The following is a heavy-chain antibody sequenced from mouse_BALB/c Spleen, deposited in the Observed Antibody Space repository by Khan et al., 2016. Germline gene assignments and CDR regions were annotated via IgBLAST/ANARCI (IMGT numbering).Heavy chain of an antibody. CDR2: IRLKSNNYAT. CDR3: PHSLFAY. V-gene: IGHV6-6*02. J-gene: IGHJ3*01. CDR1: GFTFSNYW. Sequence: EVKLEESGGGLVQPGGSMKLSCVASGFTFSNYWMNWVRQSPEKGLEWVAEIRLKSNNYATHYAESVKGRFTISRDDSKSSVYLQMNNLRAEDTGIYYCPHSLFAYWGQGTLVTVSA.